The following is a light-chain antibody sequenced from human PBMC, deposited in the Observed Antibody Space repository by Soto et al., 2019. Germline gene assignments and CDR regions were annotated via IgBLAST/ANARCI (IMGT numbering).Light chain of an antibody. CDR1: QSVSSSH. J-gene: IGKJ1*01. Sequence: EIVLTQSPGTLSLSPGERATLSCRASQSVSSSHLAWYQQKPGQAPRLLIYGASNRATGIPDRFSGSGSGTDFTLTISRLEAEDFALYYCQQYDTSPWAFGQGTKVEIK. CDR2: GAS. CDR3: QQYDTSPWA. V-gene: IGKV3-20*01.